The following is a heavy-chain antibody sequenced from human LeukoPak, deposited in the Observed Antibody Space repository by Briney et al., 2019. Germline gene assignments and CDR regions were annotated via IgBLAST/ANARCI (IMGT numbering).Heavy chain of an antibody. D-gene: IGHD2-15*01. CDR3: ARGGGHCSGGSCYLNYYYYMDL. CDR1: GGSFSGYY. J-gene: IGHJ6*03. CDR2: INHSGST. Sequence: PSETLSLTCAVYGGSFSGYYWSWIRQPPGKGLEWIGEINHSGSTNYNPSLKSRVTISVDSSKNQFSLKLSSVTAADTAVYYCARGGGHCSGGSCYLNYYYYMDLWGKGTTVTVSS. V-gene: IGHV4-34*01.